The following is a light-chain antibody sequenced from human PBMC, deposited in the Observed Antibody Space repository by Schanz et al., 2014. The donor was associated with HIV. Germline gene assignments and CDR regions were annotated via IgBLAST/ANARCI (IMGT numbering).Light chain of an antibody. V-gene: IGLV1-51*01. CDR1: SSNIGNNY. Sequence: QSVLTQPPSVSAAPGQKVTIFCSGSSSNIGNNYVSWYQQLPGTAPKLLIYDNYQRPSGVPDRFSGSKSGTSVSLAITGLQAEDEADYYCLSFDSSLSGWVFGGGTKLTVL. CDR2: DNY. J-gene: IGLJ3*02. CDR3: LSFDSSLSGWV.